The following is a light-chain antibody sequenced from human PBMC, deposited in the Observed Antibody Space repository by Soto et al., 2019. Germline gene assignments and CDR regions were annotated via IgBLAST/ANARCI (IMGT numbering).Light chain of an antibody. Sequence: EIVLTQSPGTLSLSPGERATLSCRASQSITSNFLAWYKQKPGQAPRLLIYGASTRAAGVPDRFSGSGSGTDFTLTITRLEPDDFAVYYCQQYGSSPITFGQGTRLEIK. V-gene: IGKV3-20*01. J-gene: IGKJ5*01. CDR3: QQYGSSPIT. CDR2: GAS. CDR1: QSITSNF.